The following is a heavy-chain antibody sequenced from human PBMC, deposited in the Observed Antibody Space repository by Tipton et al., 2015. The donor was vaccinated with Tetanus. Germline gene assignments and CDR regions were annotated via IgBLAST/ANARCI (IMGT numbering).Heavy chain of an antibody. CDR2: IFHSGST. CDR3: ARTADNWFDP. CDR1: GGSMSNNY. D-gene: IGHD2-21*02. Sequence: GLVKPSETLSLTCGVSGGSMSNNYWSWIRQPPGKGLEWIAYIFHSGSTNYSPSLKSRVAISMDKSKNQFSLNLTSVTAADTAVYYCARTADNWFDPWGQGILVTVSS. V-gene: IGHV4-59*08. J-gene: IGHJ5*02.